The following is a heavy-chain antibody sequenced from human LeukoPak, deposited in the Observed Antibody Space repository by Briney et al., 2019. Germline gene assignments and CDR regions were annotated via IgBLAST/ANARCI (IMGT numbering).Heavy chain of an antibody. V-gene: IGHV3-23*01. CDR2: ISGSGGST. CDR3: AKDPSVVVTATLDY. J-gene: IGHJ4*02. CDR1: GFTFSSYA. Sequence: GGSLRLSCAASGFTFSSYAMSWVRQAPGKGLEWVSAISGSGGSTYYADSVKVRFTISRDNSKNTLYLQMNSLRAEDTAVYYCAKDPSVVVTATLDYWGQGALVTVSS. D-gene: IGHD2-21*02.